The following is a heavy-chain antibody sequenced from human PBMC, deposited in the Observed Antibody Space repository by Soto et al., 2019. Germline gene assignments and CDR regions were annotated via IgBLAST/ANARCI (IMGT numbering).Heavy chain of an antibody. V-gene: IGHV3-33*01. CDR2: IWYDGSNK. J-gene: IGHJ3*02. Sequence: GGSLRLSCAASGFTFSSYGMHWVRQAPGKGLEWVAVIWYDGSNKYYADSVKGRFTISRDNSKNTLYLQMNSLRAEDTAVYYCAREYYDILTGPVGAFDIWGQGTMVTVSS. D-gene: IGHD3-9*01. CDR3: AREYYDILTGPVGAFDI. CDR1: GFTFSSYG.